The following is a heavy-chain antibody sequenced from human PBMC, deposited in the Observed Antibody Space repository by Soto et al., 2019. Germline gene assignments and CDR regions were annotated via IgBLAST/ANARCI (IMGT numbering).Heavy chain of an antibody. D-gene: IGHD6-19*01. CDR2: ITGSGGST. J-gene: IGHJ4*02. V-gene: IGHV3-23*01. CDR3: TNHHRAGFDH. CDR1: GFTFSSYA. Sequence: GGSLRLSCAASGFTFSSYAMSWVRQAPGKGLEWVSGITGSGGSTYYADSVKGRFTISRDNSKNTLYLQMNSLRAEDTALYYCTNHHRAGFDHWGQGTLVTVSS.